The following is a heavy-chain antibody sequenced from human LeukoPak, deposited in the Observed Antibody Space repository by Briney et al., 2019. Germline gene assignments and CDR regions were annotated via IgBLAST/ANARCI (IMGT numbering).Heavy chain of an antibody. V-gene: IGHV3-30-3*01. CDR1: GCTFSSYA. Sequence: GGSLKLSCAASGCTFSSYAMHWVRQAPGKGLEWVAVISYDGSNKYYADSVKGRFTISRDNSKNTLYLQMNSLRAEDTAVYYCAREWISPLKSSMGYDFWSGSLDYWGQGTLVTVSS. CDR2: ISYDGSNK. J-gene: IGHJ4*02. CDR3: AREWISPLKSSMGYDFWSGSLDY. D-gene: IGHD3-3*01.